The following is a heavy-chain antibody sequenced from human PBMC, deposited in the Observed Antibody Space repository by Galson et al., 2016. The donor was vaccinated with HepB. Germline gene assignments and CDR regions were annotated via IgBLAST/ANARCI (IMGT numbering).Heavy chain of an antibody. CDR1: GYTFTNYG. J-gene: IGHJ4*02. CDR3: ARDLKYSFEISGRSAF. Sequence: SVKVSCKASGYTFTNYGISWVRQAPGQGLEWMAWINPNNGDTKYAQKVQGRGTLTTDTSTSTVYMDLRSLRPDDTAVYYCARDLKYSFEISGRSAFWGQGTLVTVSS. CDR2: INPNNGDT. V-gene: IGHV1-18*01. D-gene: IGHD3-22*01.